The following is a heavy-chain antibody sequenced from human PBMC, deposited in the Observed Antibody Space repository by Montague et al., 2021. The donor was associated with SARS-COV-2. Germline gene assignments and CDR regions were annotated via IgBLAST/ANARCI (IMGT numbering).Heavy chain of an antibody. CDR1: GFSLSTSGMC. J-gene: IGHJ4*02. D-gene: IGHD3-9*01. CDR2: XXWXXXK. CDR3: ARIRDYDILTGSYSGFDY. V-gene: IGHV2-70*01. Sequence: PALVKPTQTLTLTCTFSGFSLSTSGMCVSWIRQPPGKALEWLAXXXWXXXKHXSTSLKTRLTISKDTSKNQVVLTMTNMDPVDTATYYCARIRDYDILTGSYSGFDYWGQGTLVTVSS.